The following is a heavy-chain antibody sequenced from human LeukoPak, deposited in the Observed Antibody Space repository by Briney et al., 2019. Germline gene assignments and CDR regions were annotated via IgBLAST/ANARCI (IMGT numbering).Heavy chain of an antibody. D-gene: IGHD3-22*01. Sequence: PSETLSLTCTVSGGSISSRSYYWGWIRQPPGKGLEWIGSINYSGDTYDKPPLRSRLTISVDTSKNQFSLKLSSVTAADTAVYYCARSTGSMIVARDAFDIWGQGTMVTVSS. J-gene: IGHJ3*02. CDR2: INYSGDT. V-gene: IGHV4-39*01. CDR3: ARSTGSMIVARDAFDI. CDR1: GGSISSRSYY.